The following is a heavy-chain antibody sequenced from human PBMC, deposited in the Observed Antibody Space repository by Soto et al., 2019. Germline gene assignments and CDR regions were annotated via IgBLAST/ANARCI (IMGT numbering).Heavy chain of an antibody. V-gene: IGHV3-48*01. CDR3: ARFRGTPY. J-gene: IGHJ4*02. Sequence: GGSLRLSCAASGFTFSSYSMNWVRQAPGKGLEWVSYISSSSSTIYYADSVKGRFTISRDNAKSSLYLQMNSLRAEDTAVYYCARFRGTPYWGQGTLVTVSS. CDR2: ISSSSSTI. D-gene: IGHD3-10*01. CDR1: GFTFSSYS.